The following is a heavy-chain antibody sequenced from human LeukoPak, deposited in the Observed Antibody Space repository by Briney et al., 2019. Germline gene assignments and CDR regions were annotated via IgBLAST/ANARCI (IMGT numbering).Heavy chain of an antibody. CDR1: GFTFSSYG. CDR3: TTVTLRPVGL. CDR2: ISGSGGST. J-gene: IGHJ4*02. D-gene: IGHD3-10*01. Sequence: GGSLRLSCAASGFTFSSYGMSWVRQAPGKGLEWVSAISGSGGSTYYADSVKGRFTISRDNSKNTLFLRINSLKIEDTAVYYCTTVTLRPVGLWGQGTLVTVSS. V-gene: IGHV3-23*01.